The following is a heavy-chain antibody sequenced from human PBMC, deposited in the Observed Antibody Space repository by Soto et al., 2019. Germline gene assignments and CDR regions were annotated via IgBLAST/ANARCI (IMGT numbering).Heavy chain of an antibody. CDR2: IVPSVDTT. V-gene: IGHV1-69*18. J-gene: IGHJ6*02. D-gene: IGHD5-18*01. CDR1: GGTFSRSG. Sequence: QVQLVQSGTEVKKPGASVKVACKASGGTFSRSGFHWVRQAPGQGLEWMGMIVPSVDTTNYAQKFQARVTISADQFTSTVYMELRSLRSEDTAVYYCARCPQPPDTADPYAVDVWGQGTRFIVSS. CDR3: ARCPQPPDTADPYAVDV.